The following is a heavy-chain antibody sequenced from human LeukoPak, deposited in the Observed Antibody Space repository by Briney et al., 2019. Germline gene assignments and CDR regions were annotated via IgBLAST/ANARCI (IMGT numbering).Heavy chain of an antibody. D-gene: IGHD3-16*02. Sequence: SETLSLTCTVSGGSIGTFYWSWIRQSPGKGLEWIGYIYVTGTRYNPYLQSRVTISVDRSRNQFFLKLSSVTAADTAVYYCARHIGGGIEDMDVWGKGTEVIVSS. CDR3: ARHIGGGIEDMDV. V-gene: IGHV4-59*08. CDR2: IYVTGT. CDR1: GGSIGTFY. J-gene: IGHJ6*03.